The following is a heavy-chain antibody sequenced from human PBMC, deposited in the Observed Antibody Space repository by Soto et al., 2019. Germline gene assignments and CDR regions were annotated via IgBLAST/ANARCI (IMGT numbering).Heavy chain of an antibody. D-gene: IGHD6-6*01. J-gene: IGHJ4*02. CDR1: GGSISSYY. CDR3: AAPPRY. CDR2: IYDSGST. Sequence: QVQLQESGPGLVKPSETLSLTCTVSGGSISSYYWSWIRQPPGKGLEWIGYIYDSGSTNYNPSLKSRVTISADTSKNQFSLKLTSVTAADTAVYYCAAPPRYWGQGTLVTVSS. V-gene: IGHV4-59*01.